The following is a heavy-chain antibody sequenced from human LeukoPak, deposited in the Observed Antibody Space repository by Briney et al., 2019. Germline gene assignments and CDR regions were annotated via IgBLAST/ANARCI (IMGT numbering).Heavy chain of an antibody. CDR2: ISGSGGST. J-gene: IGHJ5*02. CDR3: AKEGDIVVVVAATAPNWFDP. V-gene: IGHV3-23*01. D-gene: IGHD2-15*01. CDR1: GFTFSSYA. Sequence: GGSLRLSRAASGFTFSSYAMSWVRQAPGKGLEWVSAISGSGGSTYYADSVKGRFTISRDNSKNTLYLQMNSLRAEDTAVYYCAKEGDIVVVVAATAPNWFDPWGQGTLVTVSS.